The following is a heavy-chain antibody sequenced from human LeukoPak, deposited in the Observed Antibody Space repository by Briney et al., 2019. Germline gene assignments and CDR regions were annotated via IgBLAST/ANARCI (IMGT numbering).Heavy chain of an antibody. V-gene: IGHV4-4*07. CDR1: IDSLSSYY. CDR3: AGGGTQSLVVFDY. J-gene: IGHJ4*02. D-gene: IGHD1-26*01. Sequence: SETLSLTCSVSIDSLSSYYWSWLRQSAGKGLEWIGRIYVNGFTDYNPSLRGRVTMSIDTSNKRFSMKLSSVTAADTAVYFCAGGGTQSLVVFDYWGQGNRVTVSS. CDR2: IYVNGFT.